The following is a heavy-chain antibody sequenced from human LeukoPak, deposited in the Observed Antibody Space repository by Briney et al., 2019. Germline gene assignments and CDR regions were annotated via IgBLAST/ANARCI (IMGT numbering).Heavy chain of an antibody. J-gene: IGHJ4*02. CDR1: GFTFRSYG. D-gene: IGHD2/OR15-2a*01. Sequence: GGSLRLSCAASGFTFRSYGMHWVRQAPGKGLEWVAIIRYDGTNKYYADSVKGRFTISRDNSKNTLHLQMNSLRAEDTAVYYCARDFYDGFALDYWGQGTLVTVSS. CDR3: ARDFYDGFALDY. CDR2: IRYDGTNK. V-gene: IGHV3-30*02.